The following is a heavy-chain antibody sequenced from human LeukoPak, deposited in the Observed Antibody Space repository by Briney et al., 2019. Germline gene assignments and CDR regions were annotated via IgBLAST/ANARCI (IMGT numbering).Heavy chain of an antibody. CDR3: ARDRGGYHGPGTGPHAVDY. CDR2: ISPYNGDT. D-gene: IGHD3-10*01. V-gene: IGHV1-18*01. Sequence: ASVKVSCKASGYTFTNYGVSWLRQAPGQGLEWMGWISPYNGDTNYAQKLQGRVTMTTDTSTSTAYMELRSLRSDDTALYYCARDRGGYHGPGTGPHAVDYWGQGTLVTVSS. CDR1: GYTFTNYG. J-gene: IGHJ4*02.